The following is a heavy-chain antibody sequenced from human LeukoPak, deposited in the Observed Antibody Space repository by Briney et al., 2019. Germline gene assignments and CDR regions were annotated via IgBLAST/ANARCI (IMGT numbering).Heavy chain of an antibody. CDR2: INPSGGST. V-gene: IGHV1-46*01. Sequence: ASVKVSCKASGYTFTVYYMHWVRQAPGQGLEWMGIINPSGGSTSYAQKFQGRVTMTRDMSTSTVYMELSSLRSEDTAVYYCARESIAAAGYDAFDIWGQGTMVTVSS. CDR1: GYTFTVYY. J-gene: IGHJ3*02. CDR3: ARESIAAAGYDAFDI. D-gene: IGHD6-13*01.